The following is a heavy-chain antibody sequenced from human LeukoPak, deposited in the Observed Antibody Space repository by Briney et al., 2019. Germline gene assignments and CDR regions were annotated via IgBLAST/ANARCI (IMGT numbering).Heavy chain of an antibody. J-gene: IGHJ4*02. CDR1: GFTFGSYE. CDR3: ARGEYYYDGGY. CDR2: IKQDGSEK. V-gene: IGHV3-7*04. Sequence: PGGSLRLSCATSGFTFGSYEMHWVRQAPGKGLEWVANIKQDGSEKYYVDSVKGRFTISRDNAKNSLFLQMNSLRAEETAVYYCARGEYYYDGGYWGQGTLVTVSS. D-gene: IGHD3-22*01.